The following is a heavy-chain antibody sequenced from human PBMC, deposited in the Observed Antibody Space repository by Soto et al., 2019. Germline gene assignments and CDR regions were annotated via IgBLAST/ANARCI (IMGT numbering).Heavy chain of an antibody. Sequence: HPGGSLRLSCAASGFTFSSYAMHWVRQAPGKGLEWVAVISYDGSNKYYADSVKGRFTISRDNSKNTLYLQMNSLRAEDTAVYYCARAYSGRLPRRADYYFAMDVWGQGTTVTVSS. CDR2: ISYDGSNK. CDR3: ARAYSGRLPRRADYYFAMDV. V-gene: IGHV3-30-3*01. D-gene: IGHD2-15*01. CDR1: GFTFSSYA. J-gene: IGHJ6*02.